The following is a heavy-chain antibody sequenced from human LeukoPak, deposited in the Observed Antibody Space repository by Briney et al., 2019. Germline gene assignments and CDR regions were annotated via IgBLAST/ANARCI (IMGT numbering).Heavy chain of an antibody. V-gene: IGHV3-30*18. D-gene: IGHD6-13*01. CDR2: ISYDGSNK. Sequence: PGRSLRLSCAASGFTFSSYGMHWVRQAPGKGLEWVAVISYDGSNKYYADSVKGRFTISRDNSKNTLYLQMNSLRAEDTAVYYCAKSPYSSSWAFDYWGQGTLVTVSS. CDR3: AKSPYSSSWAFDY. CDR1: GFTFSSYG. J-gene: IGHJ4*02.